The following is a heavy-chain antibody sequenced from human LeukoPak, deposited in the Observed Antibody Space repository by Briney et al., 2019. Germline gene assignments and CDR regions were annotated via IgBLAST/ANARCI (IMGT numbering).Heavy chain of an antibody. CDR3: ARRSSGYYYFDY. Sequence: SQTLSLTCTVSGGSISSGGYYWSWIRQHPGKGLEWIAYIYYSGSTYYNPSLKSRVTISVDTSKNQSSLKLSSVTAADTAIYYCARRSSGYYYFDYWGQGTLVTVSS. CDR1: GGSISSGGYY. D-gene: IGHD3-22*01. V-gene: IGHV4-31*03. CDR2: IYYSGST. J-gene: IGHJ4*02.